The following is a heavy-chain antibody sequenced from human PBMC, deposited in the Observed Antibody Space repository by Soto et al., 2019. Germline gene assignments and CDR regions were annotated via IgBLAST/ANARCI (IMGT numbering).Heavy chain of an antibody. CDR3: ARGGYSYGYRNAFDI. CDR1: GGSISSYY. Sequence: SETLSLTCTVSGGSISSYYCSWIRQPPGKGLEWIGYIYYSGSTNYNPSLKSRVTISVDTSKNQFSLKLSSVTAADTAVYYCARGGYSYGYRNAFDIWGQGTMVTVSS. D-gene: IGHD5-18*01. V-gene: IGHV4-59*01. J-gene: IGHJ3*02. CDR2: IYYSGST.